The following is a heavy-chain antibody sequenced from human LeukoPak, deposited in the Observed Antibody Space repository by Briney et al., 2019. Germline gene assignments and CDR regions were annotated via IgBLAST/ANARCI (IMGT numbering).Heavy chain of an antibody. V-gene: IGHV1-46*01. CDR3: ARDQRYDFWSGSFDF. J-gene: IGHJ4*02. D-gene: IGHD3-3*01. CDR1: GYTFTSHY. Sequence: ASVKVSCKASGYTFTSHYMHWVRQAPGQGLEWMGIINPSGGSTSYAQKLQGRVTMTRDTSTSTVYMELSSLRSEDTAVYYCARDQRYDFWSGSFDFWGQGTLVTVSS. CDR2: INPSGGST.